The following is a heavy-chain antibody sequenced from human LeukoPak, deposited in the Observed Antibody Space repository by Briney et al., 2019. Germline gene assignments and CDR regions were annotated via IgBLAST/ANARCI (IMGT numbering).Heavy chain of an antibody. CDR2: IYSGGTT. V-gene: IGHV3-53*01. CDR1: GFSVSSNF. CDR3: ARDGYGNNYMDV. J-gene: IGHJ6*03. Sequence: PGGSLRLSCAASGFSVSSNFMSWVRQAPGKGLEWVSVIYSGGTTYYADSVKGRFTISRDNSKNTLSLQTNNLRAEDTAVYYCARDGYGNNYMDVWGKGTTVTVSS. D-gene: IGHD1/OR15-1a*01.